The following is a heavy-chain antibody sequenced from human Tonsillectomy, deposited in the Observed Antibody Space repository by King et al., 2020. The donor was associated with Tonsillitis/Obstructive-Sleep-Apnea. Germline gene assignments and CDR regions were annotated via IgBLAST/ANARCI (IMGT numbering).Heavy chain of an antibody. D-gene: IGHD2-21*01. V-gene: IGHV3-21*01. J-gene: IGHJ3*02. CDR1: GFTFSSYS. Sequence: DVQLVESGGGLVKPGGSLRLSCAASGFTFSSYSMNWVRQAPGKGLEWVSSISSSSSYLYYADSMKGRFTISRDNAKNSLYLQMNSLRAEDTAVYYCARDGVNAFDIWGQGTMVTVSS. CDR2: ISSSSSYL. CDR3: ARDGVNAFDI.